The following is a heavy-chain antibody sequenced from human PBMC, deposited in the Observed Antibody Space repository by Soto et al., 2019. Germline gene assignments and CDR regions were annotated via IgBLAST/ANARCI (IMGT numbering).Heavy chain of an antibody. D-gene: IGHD1-1*01. V-gene: IGHV3-23*01. Sequence: GSLRLSCEASGSTSTNVAMTWVRPAPGKGLEWVSTITDSGGSTGYADSVKGRYTTTRDNYKSTRYLQMNNLRADDTAVYYCSKLYWNPRYFDYWGQGARVTVSS. CDR2: ITDSGGST. CDR1: GSTSTNVA. J-gene: IGHJ4*02. CDR3: SKLYWNPRYFDY.